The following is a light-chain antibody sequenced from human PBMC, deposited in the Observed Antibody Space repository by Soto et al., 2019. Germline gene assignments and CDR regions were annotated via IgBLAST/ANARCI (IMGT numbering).Light chain of an antibody. J-gene: IGKJ4*01. Sequence: EIVMTQSPATLSVSPGERATLSCRASQSISSNLAWYQQKPGQAPRLLIYGASTMATCIPARFSGSRSGTEFTLTISSLQSEDFAVYYWQQYDNWPPLTFGGGTKVEVK. CDR3: QQYDNWPPLT. CDR2: GAS. V-gene: IGKV3-15*01. CDR1: QSISSN.